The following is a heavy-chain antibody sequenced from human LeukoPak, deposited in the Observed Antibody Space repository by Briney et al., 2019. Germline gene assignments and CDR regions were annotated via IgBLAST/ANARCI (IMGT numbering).Heavy chain of an antibody. Sequence: PGGSLRLSCAASGFTFSRSGMHWVRQAPGKGLEWVAVISYDGSNKYYADSVKGRFTISRDNSKNTLNLQMNSLRAEDTAVYYCAKDTAMDFGYFDYWGQGTLVTVSS. J-gene: IGHJ4*02. V-gene: IGHV3-30*18. D-gene: IGHD5-18*01. CDR3: AKDTAMDFGYFDY. CDR2: ISYDGSNK. CDR1: GFTFSRSG.